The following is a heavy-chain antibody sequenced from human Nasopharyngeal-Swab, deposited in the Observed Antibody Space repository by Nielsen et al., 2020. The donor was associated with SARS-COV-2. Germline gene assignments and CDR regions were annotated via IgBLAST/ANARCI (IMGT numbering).Heavy chain of an antibody. J-gene: IGHJ6*02. CDR3: ARDLYYDYVWGSYRYENYYYGMDV. V-gene: IGHV3-74*01. D-gene: IGHD3-16*02. CDR2: INSDGSST. Sequence: GESLKISCAASGFTFSSYWMHWVRQAPGKWLVWVSRINSDGSSTSYADSVKGRFTISRDNAKNTLYLQMNSLRAEDTAVYYCARDLYYDYVWGSYRYENYYYGMDVWGQGTTVTVSS. CDR1: GFTFSSYW.